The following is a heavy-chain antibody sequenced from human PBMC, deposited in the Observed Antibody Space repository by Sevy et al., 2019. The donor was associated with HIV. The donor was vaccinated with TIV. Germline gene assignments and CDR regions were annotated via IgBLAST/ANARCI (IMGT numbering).Heavy chain of an antibody. D-gene: IGHD3-10*01. CDR2: IGPYNGNI. Sequence: ASVKVSCKASGYTFDSYGISWVRQAPGQGLEYMGWIGPYNGNIKYAQNIQDRVTMTTDSSTSTAYMELSSLRSDDTVVYFCARISTPRGKFNWFDPWGQGTLVTVSS. CDR3: ARISTPRGKFNWFDP. V-gene: IGHV1-18*01. CDR1: GYTFDSYG. J-gene: IGHJ5*02.